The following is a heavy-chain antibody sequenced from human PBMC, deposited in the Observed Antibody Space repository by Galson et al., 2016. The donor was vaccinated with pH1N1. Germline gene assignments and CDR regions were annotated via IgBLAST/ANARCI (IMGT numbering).Heavy chain of an antibody. CDR1: GFTFSNYG. Sequence: SLRLSCAASGFTFSNYGMHWVRQAPDKGLEWVAFLRYDATSKIYADSVKGRFTISRDNAKNSLYLQMNSLRAEDTAVYYCARSIGNIGAHWGQGTLVTVSS. D-gene: IGHD5-12*01. J-gene: IGHJ4*02. V-gene: IGHV3-30*02. CDR2: LRYDATSK. CDR3: ARSIGNIGAH.